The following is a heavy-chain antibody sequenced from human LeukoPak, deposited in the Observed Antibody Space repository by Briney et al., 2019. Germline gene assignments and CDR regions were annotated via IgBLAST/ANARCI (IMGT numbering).Heavy chain of an antibody. CDR3: AREGMATIYYFDY. V-gene: IGHV1-69*04. J-gene: IGHJ4*02. D-gene: IGHD5-24*01. CDR1: GGTFSSYA. CDR2: IIPILGIA. Sequence: GASVKVSCKASGGTFSSYAISWVRQAPGQGLEWMGRIIPILGIANYAQKFQGRVTITADKSTSTAYMELSSLRSEDTGVYYCAREGMATIYYFDYWGQGTLVTVSS.